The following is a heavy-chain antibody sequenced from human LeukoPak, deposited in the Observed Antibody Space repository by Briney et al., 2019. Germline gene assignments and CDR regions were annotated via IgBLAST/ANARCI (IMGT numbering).Heavy chain of an antibody. D-gene: IGHD2-2*01. CDR3: ASRRQYCSTTSCSATFDI. V-gene: IGHV1-3*01. J-gene: IGHJ3*02. Sequence: ASVKVSCKASGYTFTSYAMHWVRQAPGQRLEWMGWINAGNGNTKYSQKFQGRVTITRDTSASTAYMELSSLRSEDKAVYYCASRRQYCSTTSCSATFDIWGQGTMVTVSS. CDR1: GYTFTSYA. CDR2: INAGNGNT.